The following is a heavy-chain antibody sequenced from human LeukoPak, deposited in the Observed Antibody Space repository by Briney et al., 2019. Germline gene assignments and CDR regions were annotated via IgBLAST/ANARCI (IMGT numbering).Heavy chain of an antibody. Sequence: SETLSLTCSVSGGSIISSNYYWGWIRQPPGKGLEWIGSIYQGGSGSSYYNPSLKSRVTIFGDTSKNQFFLRLSSVTAADTAVYYCASTLRFLPYRRFDYWGQGTLVTVPS. CDR2: IYQGGSGSS. CDR3: ASTLRFLPYRRFDY. V-gene: IGHV4-39*01. CDR1: GGSIISSNYY. D-gene: IGHD3-3*01. J-gene: IGHJ4*02.